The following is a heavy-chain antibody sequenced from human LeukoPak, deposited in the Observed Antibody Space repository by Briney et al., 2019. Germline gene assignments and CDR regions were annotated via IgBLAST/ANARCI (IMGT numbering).Heavy chain of an antibody. CDR2: INSEGSST. CDR1: GFTFSRHW. J-gene: IGHJ4*02. D-gene: IGHD6-19*01. CDR3: AREIDTSGWAGFFDS. V-gene: IGHV3-74*01. Sequence: GGSLRLSCAASGFTFSRHWMHWVRQAPGKGLVWVSRINSEGSSTSYADSVKGRFTISRDNSKNTLYLQMNSLRAEETAIYYCAREIDTSGWAGFFDSWGQGTLVTVSS.